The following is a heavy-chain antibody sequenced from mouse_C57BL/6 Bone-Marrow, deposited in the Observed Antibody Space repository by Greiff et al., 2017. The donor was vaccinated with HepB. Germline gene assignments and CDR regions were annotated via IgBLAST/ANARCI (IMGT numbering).Heavy chain of an antibody. V-gene: IGHV1-19*01. CDR2: INPYNGGT. J-gene: IGHJ2*01. D-gene: IGHD1-1*01. Sequence: VQLKQPGPVLVKPGASVKMSCKASGYTFTDYYMNWVKQSHGKSLEWIGVINPYNGGTSYNQKFKGKATLTVDKSSSTAYMELNSLTSEDSAVYYCARAGTGSKVDYWGQGTTLTVSS. CDR3: ARAGTGSKVDY. CDR1: GYTFTDYY.